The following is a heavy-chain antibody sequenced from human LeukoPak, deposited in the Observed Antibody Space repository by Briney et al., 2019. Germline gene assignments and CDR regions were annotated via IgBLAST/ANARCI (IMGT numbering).Heavy chain of an antibody. J-gene: IGHJ4*02. CDR1: GYTFTSYD. V-gene: IGHV1-8*01. CDR3: ARVPMRRSWYFDY. Sequence: ASVKVSCKASGYTFTSYDTNWVRQATGQGLEWMGWMNPNSGNTGYAQKFQGRVTMTRNTSISTAYMELSSLRSEDTAVYYCARVPMRRSWYFDYWGQGTLVTVSS. D-gene: IGHD1-26*01. CDR2: MNPNSGNT.